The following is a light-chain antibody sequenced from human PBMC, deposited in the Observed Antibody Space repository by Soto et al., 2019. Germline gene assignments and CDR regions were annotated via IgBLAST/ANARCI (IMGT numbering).Light chain of an antibody. Sequence: AIRMTQSPSSLSASTGDRVTITCRASQGISSYLAWYQQKPVKAPKLLIYAASTLQSGVPSRFSGSGSGTDFTLTISCLQSEDFATYYCQQYYSYTFGQGTRLEIK. CDR2: AAS. V-gene: IGKV1-8*01. CDR3: QQYYSYT. CDR1: QGISSY. J-gene: IGKJ5*01.